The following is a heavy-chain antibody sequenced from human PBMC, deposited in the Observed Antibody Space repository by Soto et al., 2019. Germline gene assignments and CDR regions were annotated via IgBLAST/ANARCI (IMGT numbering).Heavy chain of an antibody. CDR3: AKDLPGSSNDYYYMDV. J-gene: IGHJ6*03. CDR2: ISGSGGST. Sequence: EVQLLESGGGLVQPGGSLRLSCAASGFTFSSYAMSWVRQAPGKGLEWVSAISGSGGSTYYADSVKGRFTISRDNSKNTLYLQMNSLRAEDTAVYYCAKDLPGSSNDYYYMDVWGKGTTVTVSS. V-gene: IGHV3-23*01. CDR1: GFTFSSYA. D-gene: IGHD1-26*01.